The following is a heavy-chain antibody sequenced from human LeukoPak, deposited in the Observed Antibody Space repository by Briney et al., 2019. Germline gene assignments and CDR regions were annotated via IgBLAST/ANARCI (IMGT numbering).Heavy chain of an antibody. Sequence: GSLRLSCAASGFMFSNYWMSWVRQAPGKGPEWVGDIKKDGSDKYYVGSVKGRFTISRDNAKNSLYLQMNSLRAEDTAVYYCARDSLIQHGSGSYWGFDYWGQGILVTVSS. CDR2: IKKDGSDK. D-gene: IGHD3-10*01. V-gene: IGHV3-7*03. J-gene: IGHJ4*02. CDR1: GFMFSNYW. CDR3: ARDSLIQHGSGSYWGFDY.